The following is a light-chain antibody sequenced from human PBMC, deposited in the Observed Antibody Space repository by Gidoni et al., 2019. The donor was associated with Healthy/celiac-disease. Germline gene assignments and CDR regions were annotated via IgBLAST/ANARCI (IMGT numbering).Light chain of an antibody. CDR3: QQYGSSSVT. CDR2: GAS. CDR1: ESVSSSY. Sequence: EIVLTQSPGTLSLSPGERATLSCRASESVSSSYLAWYQQKPGQAPRLLIYGASSRATGIPDRFSGSASGTDFTPTISRLEPEDFAVYYCQQYGSSSVTFGQGTKLEIK. J-gene: IGKJ2*01. V-gene: IGKV3-20*01.